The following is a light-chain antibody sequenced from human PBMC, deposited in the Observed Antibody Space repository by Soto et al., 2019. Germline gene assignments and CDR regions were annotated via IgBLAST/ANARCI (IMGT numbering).Light chain of an antibody. CDR2: NVS. CDR1: SSDVGTYNF. V-gene: IGLV2-14*03. J-gene: IGLJ2*01. CDR3: GSYTSSDTSVV. Sequence: QSALTQPASVSASPGQSIIISCTGSSSDVGTYNFVSWYQQHPGKAPKLLLYNVSNRPSGISDRFSGSKSGNTASLTISGLQAEDEADYYCGSYTSSDTSVVFGGGTELTVL.